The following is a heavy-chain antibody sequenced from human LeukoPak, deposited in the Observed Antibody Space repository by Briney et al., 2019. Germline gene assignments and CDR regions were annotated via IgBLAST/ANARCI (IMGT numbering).Heavy chain of an antibody. D-gene: IGHD4-17*01. CDR3: ARVPTVTFFDY. J-gene: IGHJ4*02. CDR1: GYSISSAYY. Sequence: SETLSLTCTVSGYSISSAYYWGWIRQPPGKGLEWIGTIRHSGTTYYNPSLKSRVTISVDTSKSQFSLKLSSVTAADTAVYYCARVPTVTFFDYWGQGTLVTVSS. V-gene: IGHV4-38-2*02. CDR2: IRHSGTT.